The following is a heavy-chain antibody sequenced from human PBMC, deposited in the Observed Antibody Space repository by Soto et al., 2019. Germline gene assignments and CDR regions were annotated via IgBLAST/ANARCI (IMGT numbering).Heavy chain of an antibody. D-gene: IGHD3-22*01. Sequence: ASVKVSCKASGYTFTSYAMTWVRQAPGQRLEWMGWINADNGNTKYSQKFQGRVTITRDTSASTAYMELSSLRSEDTAVYYCARVSLSHYYDSSGYYYADAFDIWGQGTMVT. CDR3: ARVSLSHYYDSSGYYYADAFDI. CDR1: GYTFTSYA. CDR2: INADNGNT. J-gene: IGHJ3*02. V-gene: IGHV1-3*01.